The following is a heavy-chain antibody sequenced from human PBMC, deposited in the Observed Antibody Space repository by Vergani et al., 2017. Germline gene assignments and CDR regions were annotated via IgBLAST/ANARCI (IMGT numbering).Heavy chain of an antibody. D-gene: IGHD6-6*01. CDR1: GFTFSSYA. Sequence: QVQLVESGGGVVQPGRSLRLSCAASGFTFSSYAMHWVRQAPGKGLEWVAVISYDGSNKYYADSVKGRFTISRDNSKNTLYLQMNSLRAEDTALYYCARENTGIAARPNLHYYYYYMDVWGKGTTVTVSS. CDR3: ARENTGIAARPNLHYYYYYMDV. V-gene: IGHV3-30-3*01. J-gene: IGHJ6*03. CDR2: ISYDGSNK.